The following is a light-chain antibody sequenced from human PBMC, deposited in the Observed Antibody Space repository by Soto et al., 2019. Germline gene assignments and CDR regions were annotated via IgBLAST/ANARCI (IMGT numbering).Light chain of an antibody. CDR2: GAS. J-gene: IGKJ1*01. CDR3: QQYGRSPRT. CDR1: QSISSSY. V-gene: IGKV3-20*01. Sequence: EFVLTQSPGTLSLSPGERATLSCRASQSISSSYLAWYQQKPGQAPRLLIYGASSGATGIPDRFSGSGSGTDLTLTISRLEPEDFAVYYCQQYGRSPRTFGQGTKVEVK.